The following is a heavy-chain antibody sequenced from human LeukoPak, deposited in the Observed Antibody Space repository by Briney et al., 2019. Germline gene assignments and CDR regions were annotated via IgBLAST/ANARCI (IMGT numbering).Heavy chain of an antibody. D-gene: IGHD3-3*01. Sequence: SEILSLTCAVYGGSFSGYYWSWIRQPPGKGLEWIGEINHSGSTNYNPSLKSRVTISVDTSKNQFSLKLSSVTAADTAVYYCARVVRIFGVVIRSRSGDYFDYWGQGTLVTVSS. J-gene: IGHJ4*02. CDR1: GGSFSGYY. V-gene: IGHV4-34*01. CDR2: INHSGST. CDR3: ARVVRIFGVVIRSRSGDYFDY.